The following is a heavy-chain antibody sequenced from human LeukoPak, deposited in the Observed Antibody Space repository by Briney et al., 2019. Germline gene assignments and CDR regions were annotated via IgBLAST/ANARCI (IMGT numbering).Heavy chain of an antibody. CDR3: ASSAEWLREIDY. D-gene: IGHD5-12*01. V-gene: IGHV1-46*01. CDR2: INPSGGST. Sequence: ASVKVSCKASGYTFTSYYMHWVRQAPGQGLEWMGIINPSGGSTSYAQKFQGRATMTRDTSTSTVYMELSSLRSEDTAVYYCASSAEWLREIDYWGQGTLVTVSS. J-gene: IGHJ4*02. CDR1: GYTFTSYY.